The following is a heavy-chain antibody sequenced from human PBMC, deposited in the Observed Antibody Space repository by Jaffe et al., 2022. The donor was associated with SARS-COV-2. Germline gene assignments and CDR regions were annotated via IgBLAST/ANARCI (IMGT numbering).Heavy chain of an antibody. CDR3: ARVAECTTTTCYWYFDL. Sequence: QVHLVQSGSELKKPGASVKVSCKASGYTFSNSAVNWVRQAPGQGLEWMGWINGDTGHPTYAQGFTGRFVFSLDSSVNTAYLQISSLEAEDTAIYYCARVAECTTTTCYWYFDLWGRGTLVTVSS. D-gene: IGHD2-2*01. V-gene: IGHV7-4-1*02. CDR1: GYTFSNSA. CDR2: INGDTGHP. J-gene: IGHJ2*01.